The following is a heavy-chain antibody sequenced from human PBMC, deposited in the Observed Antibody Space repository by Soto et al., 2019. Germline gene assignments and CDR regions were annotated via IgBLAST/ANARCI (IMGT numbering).Heavy chain of an antibody. CDR3: AKGFRGYSYGYLDY. Sequence: GGSLRLSCAASGFTFSSYAMSWVRQAPGKGLEWVSAISGSGGSTYYADSVKGRFTISRDNSKNTLYLQMNSLRAEDTAVYYCAKGFRGYSYGYLDYWGQGTLVTVSS. V-gene: IGHV3-23*01. J-gene: IGHJ4*02. CDR2: ISGSGGST. D-gene: IGHD5-18*01. CDR1: GFTFSSYA.